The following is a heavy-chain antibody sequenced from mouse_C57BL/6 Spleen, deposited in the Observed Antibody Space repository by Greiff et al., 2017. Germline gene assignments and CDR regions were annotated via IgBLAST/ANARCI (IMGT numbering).Heavy chain of an antibody. CDR1: GYTFTSYW. V-gene: IGHV1-5*01. CDR2: IYPGNSDT. J-gene: IGHJ2*01. D-gene: IGHD2-1*01. CDR3: TRALYGNYSYYFDY. Sequence: VQLQQSGTVLARPGASVKMSCKTSGYTFTSYWMHWVKQRPGQGLEWIGAIYPGNSDTSYNQKFKGKAKLTAVTSASTAYMELSSLTNEDSAVYYCTRALYGNYSYYFDYWGQGTTLTVSS.